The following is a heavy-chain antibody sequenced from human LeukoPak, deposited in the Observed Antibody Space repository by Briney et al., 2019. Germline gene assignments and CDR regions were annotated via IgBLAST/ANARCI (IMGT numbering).Heavy chain of an antibody. J-gene: IGHJ3*02. Sequence: GGSLRLSCAASGFTFSSYAMHWVRQAPGKGLEYVSAISSNGGSTYYADSVKGRFTISRDNSKSTLYLQMSSLRAEDTAVYYCVVSYLYAFDIWGQGTMVTVSS. CDR2: ISSNGGST. CDR1: GFTFSSYA. D-gene: IGHD5-18*01. CDR3: VVSYLYAFDI. V-gene: IGHV3-64D*09.